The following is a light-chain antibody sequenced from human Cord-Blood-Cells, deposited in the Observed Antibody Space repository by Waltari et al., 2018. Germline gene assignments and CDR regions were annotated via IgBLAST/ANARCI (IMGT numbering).Light chain of an antibody. CDR2: DAS. Sequence: ELVLTQSPPTLSSSPGERATLSCGASQSVSSSYLAWYQQKPGLAPRLLIYDASSRATGIPDRFSGSGSGTDFTLTISRLEPEDFAVCYCQQYGSSPTFGGGTKVEIK. CDR1: QSVSSSY. CDR3: QQYGSSPT. J-gene: IGKJ4*01. V-gene: IGKV3D-20*01.